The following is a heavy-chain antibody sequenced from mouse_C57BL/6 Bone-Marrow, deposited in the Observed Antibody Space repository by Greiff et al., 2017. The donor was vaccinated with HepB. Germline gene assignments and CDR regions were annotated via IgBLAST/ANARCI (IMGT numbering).Heavy chain of an antibody. CDR1: GFTFSDYY. D-gene: IGHD1-1*02. J-gene: IGHJ4*01. V-gene: IGHV5-16*01. CDR2: INYDGSST. Sequence: EVQLVESEGGLVQPGSSMKLSCTASGFTFSDYYMAWVRQVPEKGLEWVANINYDGSSTYYLDSLKSRFIISRDNAKNILYLQMSSLKSEDTATYYCAREYYVLAMDYWGQGTSVTVSS. CDR3: AREYYVLAMDY.